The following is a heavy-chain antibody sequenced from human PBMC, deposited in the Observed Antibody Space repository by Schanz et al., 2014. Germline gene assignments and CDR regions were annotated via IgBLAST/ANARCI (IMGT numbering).Heavy chain of an antibody. CDR1: RYTFNTYG. V-gene: IGHV1-18*01. CDR3: ARDRRRYCSTASCLHDNWFDP. J-gene: IGHJ5*02. Sequence: QVQLVQSGAEVKKPGASVKVSCEASRYTFNTYGLNWVRQAPGQGLEWMGWISAYNGNTNYAQKLQGRVTMTTDTSTGTAYMELRSLRSDDTAVYYCARDRRRYCSTASCLHDNWFDPWGQGTLVIVSS. D-gene: IGHD2-2*01. CDR2: ISAYNGNT.